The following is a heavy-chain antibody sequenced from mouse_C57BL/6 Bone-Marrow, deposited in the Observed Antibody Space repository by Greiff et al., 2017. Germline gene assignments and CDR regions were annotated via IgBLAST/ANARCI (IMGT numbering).Heavy chain of an antibody. Sequence: EVHLVESGGGLVQPGGSMKLSCVASGFTFSNYWMNWVSQSPEKGLEWVAQIRLKSDNYATHYAESVKGRFTISRDDSKSSVYLQMNNLRAEDTGIYYCTGDGSSWFAYWGQGTLVTVSA. CDR1: GFTFSNYW. CDR2: IRLKSDNYAT. V-gene: IGHV6-3*01. CDR3: TGDGSSWFAY. J-gene: IGHJ3*01. D-gene: IGHD2-3*01.